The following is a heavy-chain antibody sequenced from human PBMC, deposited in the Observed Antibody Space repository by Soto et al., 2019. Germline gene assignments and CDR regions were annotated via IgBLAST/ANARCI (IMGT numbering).Heavy chain of an antibody. CDR3: ATSTVSYVDIVSSTTRGYFDH. J-gene: IGHJ4*02. Sequence: LKLSCEGSGYNFNTYWIGWVRQMPGKGLEWMALIYPGDSDTRYSPSFEGQVTLSVDRSISTAYLQWSSLKASDTAIYYCATSTVSYVDIVSSTTRGYFDHWGQGTLVTVSS. CDR2: IYPGDSDT. CDR1: GYNFNTYW. V-gene: IGHV5-51*01. D-gene: IGHD5-12*01.